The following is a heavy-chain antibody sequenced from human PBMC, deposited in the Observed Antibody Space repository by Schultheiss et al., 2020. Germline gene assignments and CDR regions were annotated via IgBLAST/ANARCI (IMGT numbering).Heavy chain of an antibody. CDR1: GFTFSSYA. Sequence: GGSLRLSCAASGFTFSSYAMTWVRQAPGKGLEWVSYISSSDSTIYYADSVKGRFTVSRDNAKNSLYLQMNSLRADDSAVYYCVGGSTWYLYWGQGTLVTVSS. CDR3: VGGSTWYLY. D-gene: IGHD6-13*01. CDR2: ISSSDSTI. V-gene: IGHV3-48*04. J-gene: IGHJ4*02.